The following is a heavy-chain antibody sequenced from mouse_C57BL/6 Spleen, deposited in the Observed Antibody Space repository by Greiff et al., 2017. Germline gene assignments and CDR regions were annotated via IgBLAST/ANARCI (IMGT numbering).Heavy chain of an antibody. CDR1: GFTFSDYG. CDR2: ISSGSSTI. D-gene: IGHD2-2*01. CDR3: ANYGYTYYYAMDY. V-gene: IGHV5-17*01. J-gene: IGHJ4*01. Sequence: EVKLVESGGGLVKPGGSLKLSCAASGFTFSDYGMHWVRQAPEKGLEWVAYISSGSSTIYYADTVKGRFTISRDNAKNTLFLQMTSLRSEDTAMYYCANYGYTYYYAMDYWGQGTSVTVSS.